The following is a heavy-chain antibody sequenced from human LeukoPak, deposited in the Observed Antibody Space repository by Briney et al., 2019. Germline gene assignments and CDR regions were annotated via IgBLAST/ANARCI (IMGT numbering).Heavy chain of an antibody. Sequence: GGSLRLSCAVSGFTVSSNYMSWVRQAPGKGLEWVSVIYTGGGTNYADSVKGRFAVSRDNAKNTLYLQMNSLRVEDTAVYYCARVIGWDEPFDLWGQGTMVTVSS. D-gene: IGHD1-26*01. J-gene: IGHJ3*01. CDR1: GFTVSSNY. V-gene: IGHV3-66*01. CDR2: IYTGGGT. CDR3: ARVIGWDEPFDL.